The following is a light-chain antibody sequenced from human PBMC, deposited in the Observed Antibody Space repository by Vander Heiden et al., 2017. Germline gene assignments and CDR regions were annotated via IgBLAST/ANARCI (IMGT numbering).Light chain of an antibody. CDR3: QQYNSWPFT. J-gene: IGKJ4*01. CDR1: QSLSSN. V-gene: IGKV3-15*01. Sequence: DIVMTPSPVTLSVSPGERATLSCRASQSLSSNLAWHQQKPGQAPRLLIYSASTRATGIPARFSGSGSGTEFTLTISSLQSEDFAVYYCQQYNSWPFTFGGGTKVEIK. CDR2: SAS.